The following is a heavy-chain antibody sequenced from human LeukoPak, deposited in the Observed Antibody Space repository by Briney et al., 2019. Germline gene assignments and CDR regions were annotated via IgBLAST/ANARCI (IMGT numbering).Heavy chain of an antibody. CDR2: IIPILGIA. V-gene: IGHV1-69*04. CDR3: AVPEGGADILTGRYYGMDV. CDR1: GGTFSSYA. D-gene: IGHD3-9*01. J-gene: IGHJ6*02. Sequence: ASVKVSCKASGGTFSSYAISWVRQAPGQGLEWMGRIIPILGIANYAQKFQGRVTITADKSTSTAYMELSSLRSEDTAVYYCAVPEGGADILTGRYYGMDVWGQGTTVTVSS.